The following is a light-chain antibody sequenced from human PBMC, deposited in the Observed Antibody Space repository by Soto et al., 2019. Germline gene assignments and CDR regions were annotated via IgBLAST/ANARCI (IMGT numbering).Light chain of an antibody. CDR1: QSVSSTF. CDR2: GAS. CDR3: QQYESSPPSYT. J-gene: IGKJ2*01. V-gene: IGKV3-20*01. Sequence: EIVLTQSPGTLSLTPGERATLSCRASQSVSSTFLAWYQQKPGQAPKVLIYGASTRATGIPDRFSGSGSGTDFTLTISRLEPEDFAVYYCQQYESSPPSYTFGQGTKLEI.